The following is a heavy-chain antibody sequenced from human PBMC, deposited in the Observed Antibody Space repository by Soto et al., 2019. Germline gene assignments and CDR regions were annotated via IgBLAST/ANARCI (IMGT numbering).Heavy chain of an antibody. J-gene: IGHJ6*02. CDR1: GFALSYYG. D-gene: IGHD6-19*01. V-gene: IGHV3-48*02. CDR3: ARDRWKKAVAGSGYYYYGMDV. CDR2: ISSSGDTT. Sequence: EVQVVESGGDVVQPGGSLRLSCAASGFALSYYGMNWVRQAPGKGLEWVSYISSSGDTTHYADSVKGRFTSSRDNAKNSLYVQMNSLRDEDTAMYYGARDRWKKAVAGSGYYYYGMDVWGQGTTVTVSS.